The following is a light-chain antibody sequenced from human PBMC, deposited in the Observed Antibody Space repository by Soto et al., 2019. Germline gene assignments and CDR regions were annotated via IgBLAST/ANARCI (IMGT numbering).Light chain of an antibody. CDR1: QSVSSY. J-gene: IGKJ2*01. Sequence: EIVLTQSPATLSLSPGERATLSCRASQSVSSYLVWYQQKPGQAPRLLIYDASNRATGIPARFSGSGSGTDFNLTISSLEPEDFAVYYCQQRSNWPPYTFGQGTKLEIK. V-gene: IGKV3-11*01. CDR2: DAS. CDR3: QQRSNWPPYT.